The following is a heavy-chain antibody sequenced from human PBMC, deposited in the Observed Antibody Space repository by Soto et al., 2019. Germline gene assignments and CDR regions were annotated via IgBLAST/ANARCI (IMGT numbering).Heavy chain of an antibody. Sequence: SETLSLTCPVAGGSIISYYWSWIRQPPGKGLEWIGYIYYSGSTNYNPSLKSRVTISVDASKNQFSLKLSSVTAADTAVYYCARHSYYYDSSGYSEYDYWGQGTLVTVSS. V-gene: IGHV4-59*08. CDR3: ARHSYYYDSSGYSEYDY. CDR1: GGSIISYY. J-gene: IGHJ4*02. CDR2: IYYSGST. D-gene: IGHD3-22*01.